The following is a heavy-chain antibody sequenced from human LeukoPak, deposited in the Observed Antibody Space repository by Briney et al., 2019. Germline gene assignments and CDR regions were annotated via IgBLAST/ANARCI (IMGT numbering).Heavy chain of an antibody. V-gene: IGHV1-18*01. CDR3: ARDPIVVVAEGWFDP. Sequence: GASVKVSCKASGYTFTSYGISWVRQAPGQGLEWMGWISAYNGNTNYAQKLQGRVTMTTDTSTSTAYMELRSLRSDDTAVYYCARDPIVVVAEGWFDPWGQGTLVTVSS. CDR1: GYTFTSYG. J-gene: IGHJ5*02. CDR2: ISAYNGNT. D-gene: IGHD2-2*01.